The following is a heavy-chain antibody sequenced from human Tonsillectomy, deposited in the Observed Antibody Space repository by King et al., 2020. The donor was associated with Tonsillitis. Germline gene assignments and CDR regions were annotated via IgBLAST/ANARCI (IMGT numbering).Heavy chain of an antibody. V-gene: IGHV3-15*04. Sequence: VQLVESGGGSVKPGGSLRLSCAASGFTVSDVWMSWVRQAPGKGLEWVGRIDTKTAGGTTDYAAPVKGRFSISRDGSKKTLYLQMNSLKSDDTAVYYCTRHQSSWADYYAMDVWGQGTTVIVSS. J-gene: IGHJ6*02. CDR2: IDTKTAGGTT. CDR3: TRHQSSWADYYAMDV. CDR1: GFTVSDVW. D-gene: IGHD2-2*01.